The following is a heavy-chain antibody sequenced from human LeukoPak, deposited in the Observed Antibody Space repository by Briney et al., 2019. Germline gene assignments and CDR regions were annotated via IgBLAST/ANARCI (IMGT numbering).Heavy chain of an antibody. CDR2: IRSKADSYAT. Sequence: GGSLRLSCAASGFTFSDSGMHWVRQASGKGLEWVGHIRSKADSYATVYAASVKGRFTITRDDSENTAYLQMNSLKTEDTAAYYCATFPSGSYSAHWGQGTLVTVSS. D-gene: IGHD1-26*01. CDR3: ATFPSGSYSAH. J-gene: IGHJ4*02. CDR1: GFTFSDSG. V-gene: IGHV3-73*01.